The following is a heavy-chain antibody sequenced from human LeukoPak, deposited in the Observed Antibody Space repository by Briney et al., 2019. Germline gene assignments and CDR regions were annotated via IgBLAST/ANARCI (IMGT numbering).Heavy chain of an antibody. Sequence: GGSLRLSCAASGFTFSDYYIDWVRQAPGKGLEWIGRTRNRANGYTTEYAASVEGRFTVSRDNSKNSLFLQMTGLKPEDTAVYFCARAFCYSGGTCYSDYNDYWGQGALVTVSS. CDR1: GFTFSDYY. CDR3: ARAFCYSGGTCYSDYNDY. V-gene: IGHV3-72*01. D-gene: IGHD2-15*01. J-gene: IGHJ4*02. CDR2: TRNRANGYTT.